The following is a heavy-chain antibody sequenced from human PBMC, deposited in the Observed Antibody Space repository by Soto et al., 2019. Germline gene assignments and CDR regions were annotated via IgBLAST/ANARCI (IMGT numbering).Heavy chain of an antibody. V-gene: IGHV4-30-2*01. J-gene: IGHJ3*02. D-gene: IGHD3-3*01. CDR3: ARARSGLDSDAFDI. Sequence: SETLSLTCAVSGGSISSGGYSWRWIRQPPGKGLEWIGYIYHSGSTYYNPSLKSRVTISVDRSKNQFSLKLSSVTAADTAVYYCARARSGLDSDAFDIWGQGTMVTVSS. CDR2: IYHSGST. CDR1: GGSISSGGYS.